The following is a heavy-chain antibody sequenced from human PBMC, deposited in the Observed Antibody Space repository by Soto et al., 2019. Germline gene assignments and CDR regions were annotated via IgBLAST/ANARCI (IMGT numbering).Heavy chain of an antibody. V-gene: IGHV1-2*02. CDR2: INPNSGGT. D-gene: IGHD2-2*01. CDR3: ARDSAVVVPAAIPLYYYYGMDV. CDR1: GYTVTGYY. Sequence: GAPVEVSCKASGYTVTGYYMAWALQAPGQGLEWMGWINPNSGGTNYAQKFRGRVTMTTDTSISTAYMELSRLRSDDTAVYYCARDSAVVVPAAIPLYYYYGMDVWGQGTTVTVSS. J-gene: IGHJ6*02.